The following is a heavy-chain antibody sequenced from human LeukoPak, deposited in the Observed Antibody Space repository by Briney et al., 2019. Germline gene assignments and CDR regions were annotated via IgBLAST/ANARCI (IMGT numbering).Heavy chain of an antibody. V-gene: IGHV3-23*01. CDR2: ISGSGGST. CDR3: ARGSTTVRDY. J-gene: IGHJ4*02. D-gene: IGHD4-17*01. CDR1: GFTFSTYA. Sequence: GGSLRLSCAASGFTFSTYAMSWVRQAPGKGLERVPSISGSGGSTYYADSMKGRFATSRDNSKNTLYLQMNSLRAEDTAVYYCARGSTTVRDYWGQGTLVTVSS.